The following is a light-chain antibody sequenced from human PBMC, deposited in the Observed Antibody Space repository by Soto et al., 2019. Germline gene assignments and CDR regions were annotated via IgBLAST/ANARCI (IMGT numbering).Light chain of an antibody. V-gene: IGLV2-23*01. CDR1: NSDLGSYNL. Sequence: QSALSHPGSVCWSPGQSITIACTGTNSDLGSYNLVSWFQQHPGKVPKVMIYEGTKRPSGVSDRFSGSKSDNTASLTISGLQAEEEGDHYCCSYAGDYMLVFGTGTKVTAL. J-gene: IGLJ1*01. CDR2: EGT. CDR3: CSYAGDYMLV.